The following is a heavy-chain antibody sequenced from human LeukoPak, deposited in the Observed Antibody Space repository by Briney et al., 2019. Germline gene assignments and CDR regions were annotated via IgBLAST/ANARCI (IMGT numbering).Heavy chain of an antibody. CDR1: GGSISSHY. CDR3: ARAYYSSGSYSFDY. CDR2: IYYSGST. Sequence: SETLSLTCTVSGGSISSHYWSWIRQPPGKGLEWIGYIYYSGSTNCNPSLKSRVTISVDRSKNQFSLKLSSVTAADTAVYYCARAYYSSGSYSFDYWGQGTLVTVSS. J-gene: IGHJ4*02. D-gene: IGHD3-10*01. V-gene: IGHV4-59*11.